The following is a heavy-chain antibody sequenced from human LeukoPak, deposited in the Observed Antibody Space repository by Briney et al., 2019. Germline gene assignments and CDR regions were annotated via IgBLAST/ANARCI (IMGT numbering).Heavy chain of an antibody. J-gene: IGHJ4*02. CDR2: IYHSGST. V-gene: IGHV4-30-2*01. CDR3: ARDLGYGSGYFDY. CDR1: GGSISGYY. D-gene: IGHD3-10*01. Sequence: PSETLSLTCTVSGGSISGYYWSWIRQPPGKGLEWLGNIYHSGSTYYNPSLKSRVIISVDRSKNQFSLKLSSVTAADTAVYYCARDLGYGSGYFDYWGQGTLVTVSS.